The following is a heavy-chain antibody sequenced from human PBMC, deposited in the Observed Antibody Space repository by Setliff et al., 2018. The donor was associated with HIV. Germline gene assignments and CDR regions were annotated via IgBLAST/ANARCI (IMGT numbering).Heavy chain of an antibody. D-gene: IGHD6-6*01. CDR3: ARHSSSRRHDAFDI. CDR2: IYYSGST. Sequence: PSVTLSLTCTVSGGSISSYYWSWIRQPPGKGLEWIGYIYYSGSTNYNPSLKSRVTISVDTSKNQFSLKLSSVTAADTAVYYCARHSSSRRHDAFDIWGQGTMVTVSS. V-gene: IGHV4-59*08. J-gene: IGHJ3*02. CDR1: GGSISSYY.